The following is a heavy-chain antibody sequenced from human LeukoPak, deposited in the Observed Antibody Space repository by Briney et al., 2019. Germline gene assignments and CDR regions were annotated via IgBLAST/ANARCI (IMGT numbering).Heavy chain of an antibody. V-gene: IGHV4-34*01. J-gene: IGHJ4*02. D-gene: IGHD6-19*01. CDR1: GGSFSGYY. Sequence: SETLSLTCAVYGGSFSGYYWSWIRQPPGKGLEWIGEINHSGSTNYNPSLKSRVTISVDTSKNQFSLKLNSVTAADTAVYYCARVPGIAVAGFDYWGQGTLVTVSS. CDR2: INHSGST. CDR3: ARVPGIAVAGFDY.